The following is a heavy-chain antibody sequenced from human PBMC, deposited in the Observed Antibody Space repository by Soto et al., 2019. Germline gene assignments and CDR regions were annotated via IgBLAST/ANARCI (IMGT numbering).Heavy chain of an antibody. D-gene: IGHD3-22*01. CDR2: INPNSGGT. J-gene: IGHJ6*02. CDR3: ARTRGETYYYASSGSLGYYGMDV. CDR1: GYTFTGYY. V-gene: IGHV1-2*02. Sequence: ASVKVSCKASGYTFTGYYMHWVRQAPGQGLEWMGWINPNSGGTNYAQKFQGRVTMTRDTSISTAYMELSRLRSDDTAVYYCARTRGETYYYASSGSLGYYGMDVWRQGTTVTVSS.